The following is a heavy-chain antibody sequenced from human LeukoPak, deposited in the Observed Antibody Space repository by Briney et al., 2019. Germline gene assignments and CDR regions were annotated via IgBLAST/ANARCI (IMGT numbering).Heavy chain of an antibody. V-gene: IGHV3-53*01. CDR1: GFTVSSNY. Sequence: GGSLRLSCAASGFTVSSNYMSWVRQAPGKGLEWVSVIYSGGSTYYADSVKGRFTISRDNSKNTLYLQMNSLRAEDTAVYYCARYGGGNPHSTFSFDYWGQGTLVTVSS. CDR2: IYSGGST. CDR3: ARYGGGNPHSTFSFDY. J-gene: IGHJ4*02. D-gene: IGHD2-21*01.